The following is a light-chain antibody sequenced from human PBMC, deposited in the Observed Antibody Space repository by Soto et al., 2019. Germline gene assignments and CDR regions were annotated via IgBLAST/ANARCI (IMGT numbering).Light chain of an antibody. J-gene: IGKJ1*01. CDR2: SSS. CDR1: QTISGTY. CDR3: QQYGRSPTWT. V-gene: IGKV3-20*01. Sequence: IVLSQSPGTLSLTPGERATLSCRASQTISGTYLAWYQQKPGQAPRLLIYSSSSRAAGVSDRFSGSGSGTDFSLTISRLEPEDFAMYYCQQYGRSPTWTFGQGTKV.